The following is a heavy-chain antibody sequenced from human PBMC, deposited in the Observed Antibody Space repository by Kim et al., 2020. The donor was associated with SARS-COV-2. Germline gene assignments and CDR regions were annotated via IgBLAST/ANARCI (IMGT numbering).Heavy chain of an antibody. CDR1: GGSISSYY. CDR3: ARAARAGIVGATTHFDY. Sequence: SETLSLTCTVSGGSISSYYWSWIRQPPGKGLEWIGYIYYSGSTNYNPSLKSRVTISVDTSKNQFSLKLSSVTAADTAVYYCARAARAGIVGATTHFDYWGQGTLVTVSS. D-gene: IGHD1-26*01. CDR2: IYYSGST. V-gene: IGHV4-59*13. J-gene: IGHJ4*02.